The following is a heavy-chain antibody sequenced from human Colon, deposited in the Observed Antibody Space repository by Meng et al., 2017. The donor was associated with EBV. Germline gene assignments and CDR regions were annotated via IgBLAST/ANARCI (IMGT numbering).Heavy chain of an antibody. Sequence: QLQLQESGPGLVRPSNTLSRTCIVSGDSISGSGAYWGWVRQPPGKGLEWIGNIYYTGSTYYNPSLNSRVTISVDTSKNQFSLKVTSMTAADTAVYYCARDGPLLWGPGTLVTVSS. CDR3: ARDGPLL. CDR1: GDSISGSGAY. V-gene: IGHV4-39*07. CDR2: IYYTGST. J-gene: IGHJ4*02.